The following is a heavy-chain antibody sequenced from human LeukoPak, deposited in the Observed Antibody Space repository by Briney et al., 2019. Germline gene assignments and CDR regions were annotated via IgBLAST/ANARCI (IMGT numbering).Heavy chain of an antibody. CDR1: GFTFSSYA. CDR3: AKGGKYYYDSSGYSQD. CDR2: ISGSGGST. V-gene: IGHV3-23*01. J-gene: IGHJ4*02. Sequence: GGSLRLSCAASGFTFSSYAMSWVRQAPGKGLEWVSAISGSGGSTYYADSVKGRFTISRDNSKNTLYLQMNSLRAEDTAVYYRAKGGKYYYDSSGYSQDWGQGTLVTVSS. D-gene: IGHD3-22*01.